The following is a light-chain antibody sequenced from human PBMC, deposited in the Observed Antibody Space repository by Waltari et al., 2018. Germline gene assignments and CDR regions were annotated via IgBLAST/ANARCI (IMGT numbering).Light chain of an antibody. CDR1: QSVGSRS. Sequence: ENDLTHSSGPVSLSPWERVTLSCRASQSVGSRSLAWYQQKPGQAPRLVSHRAPKRATGIPDRFSGSGSGTDLSLTSSRLEAEELAVYYAQQQGTVAATFGQGAKVEFE. CDR3: QQQGTVAAT. J-gene: IGKJ1*01. CDR2: RAP. V-gene: IGKV3-20*01.